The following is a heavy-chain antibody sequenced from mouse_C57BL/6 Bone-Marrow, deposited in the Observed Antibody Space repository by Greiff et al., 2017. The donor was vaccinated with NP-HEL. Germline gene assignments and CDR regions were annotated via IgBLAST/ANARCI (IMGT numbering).Heavy chain of an antibody. J-gene: IGHJ4*01. Sequence: VKLVESGPGLVQPSQSLSITCTVSGFSLTSYGVHWVRQSPGKGLEWLGVIWRGGSTDYNAAFMSSLSITKYNSKSQVFFKMNSLQADDTAIYYCANYDGYPYAMDYWGQGTSVTVSS. V-gene: IGHV2-5*01. CDR3: ANYDGYPYAMDY. CDR1: GFSLTSYG. D-gene: IGHD2-3*01. CDR2: IWRGGST.